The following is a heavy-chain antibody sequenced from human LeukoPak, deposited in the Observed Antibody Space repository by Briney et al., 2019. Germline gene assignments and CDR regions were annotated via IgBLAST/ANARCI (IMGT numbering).Heavy chain of an antibody. V-gene: IGHV1-18*01. CDR2: ISAYNGHT. CDR3: AKGGRWELPRPYAFEI. D-gene: IGHD1-26*01. CDR1: GYTFTSYG. Sequence: GASVKVSCKASGYTFTSYGISWVRQAPGQGLEWMGWISAYNGHTNYAQKLQGRVTVSTDTSTSTAYMELRSLRPDDPAVYYCAKGGRWELPRPYAFEIWGQGTMVTVSP. J-gene: IGHJ3*02.